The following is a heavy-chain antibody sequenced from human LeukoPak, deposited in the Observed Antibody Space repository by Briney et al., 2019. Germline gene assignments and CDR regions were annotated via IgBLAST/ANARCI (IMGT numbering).Heavy chain of an antibody. CDR1: GGTFGSYA. V-gene: IGHV1-69*04. J-gene: IGHJ6*03. D-gene: IGHD3-10*01. CDR3: ARADYYGSGSYYTHDYYYYYYMDV. Sequence: GSSVKVSCKPSGGTFGSYAVNWVRQAPGQGLEWVGKIVPLLGVPKYAQKFQERVTITTDESTSTAYMELSSLRSEDTAVYYCARADYYGSGSYYTHDYYYYYYMDVWGKGTTVTVSS. CDR2: IVPLLGVP.